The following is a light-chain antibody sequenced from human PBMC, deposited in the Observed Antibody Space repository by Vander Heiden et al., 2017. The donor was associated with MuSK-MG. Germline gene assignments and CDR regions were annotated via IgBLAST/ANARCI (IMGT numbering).Light chain of an antibody. CDR3: QQCNSAPPR. CDR2: SAS. CDR1: QSISND. V-gene: IGKV1-27*01. Sequence: IYAPSSLSASVGDRVTITCRASQSISNDLDWYQQRPGKVPKLLIYSASTLQAGVPSRFSGSGSGTDFTLTISRLQPEDFATYYCQQCNSAPPRFGPGTKVEI. J-gene: IGKJ1*01.